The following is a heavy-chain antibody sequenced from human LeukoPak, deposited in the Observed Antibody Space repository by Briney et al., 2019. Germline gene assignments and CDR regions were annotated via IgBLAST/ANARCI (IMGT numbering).Heavy chain of an antibody. CDR3: ARDASQNFYYYYMDV. D-gene: IGHD2/OR15-2a*01. CDR1: GFTFSSYA. Sequence: GRSLRLSCAASGFTFSSYAMHWVRQAPGKGLERVAVISYDGSNKYYADSVKGRFTISRDNSKNTLYLQMNSLRAEDTAVCYCARDASQNFYYYYMDVWGKGTTVTVSS. CDR2: ISYDGSNK. V-gene: IGHV3-30*01. J-gene: IGHJ6*03.